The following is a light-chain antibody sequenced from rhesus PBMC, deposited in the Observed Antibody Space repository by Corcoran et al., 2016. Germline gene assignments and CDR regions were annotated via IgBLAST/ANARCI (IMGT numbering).Light chain of an antibody. CDR1: QGISSY. V-gene: IGKV1-28*02. CDR2: AAT. Sequence: DIQMTQSPSSLSASVGDTVTITCRASQGISSYLNWLQKKPGKAPKVLIYAATTLQSGVPSRFSGSGYWTDVTLNISSLQPEDFATYYCQQYKSYPLTFGGGTKVEIK. J-gene: IGKJ4*01. CDR3: QQYKSYPLT.